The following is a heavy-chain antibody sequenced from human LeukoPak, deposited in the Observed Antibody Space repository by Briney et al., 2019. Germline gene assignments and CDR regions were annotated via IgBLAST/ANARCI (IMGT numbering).Heavy chain of an antibody. Sequence: GGSLRLSCAASGFTFDDYAMHWVRQAPGKGLEWVSGISWNSGNIGYADSVKGRFTISRDNAKNSLYLQMNSLRAEDTAVYYCAREGAYYGSDYDAFDIWGQGTMVSVSS. D-gene: IGHD3-10*01. J-gene: IGHJ3*02. V-gene: IGHV3-9*01. CDR1: GFTFDDYA. CDR2: ISWNSGNI. CDR3: AREGAYYGSDYDAFDI.